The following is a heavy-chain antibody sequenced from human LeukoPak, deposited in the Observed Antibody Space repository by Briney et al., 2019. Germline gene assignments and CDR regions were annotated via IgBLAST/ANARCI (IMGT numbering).Heavy chain of an antibody. J-gene: IGHJ4*02. D-gene: IGHD1-26*01. CDR2: MYTSGST. CDR3: AKEREVLRQFDY. V-gene: IGHV4-4*07. Sequence: KPSETLSLTCTVSGGSINNYYWNWIRQPAGKGLEWIGRMYTSGSTNYNPSLKSRVTMSVDTSKNQFSLKLSSVTAADTAVYYCAKEREVLRQFDYWGQGTLVTVSS. CDR1: GGSINNYY.